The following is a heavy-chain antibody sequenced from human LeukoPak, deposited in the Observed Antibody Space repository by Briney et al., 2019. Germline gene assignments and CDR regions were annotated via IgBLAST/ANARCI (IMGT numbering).Heavy chain of an antibody. CDR1: GFTFSSYA. D-gene: IGHD3-22*01. J-gene: IGHJ4*02. V-gene: IGHV3-23*01. CDR3: AGQTYYYDSSGYYPDY. Sequence: GGPLRLSCAASGFTFSSYAMSWVRQAPGKGLEWVSAISGSGGSTYYADSVKGRFTISRDNSKNTLYLQMNSLRAEDTAVYYCAGQTYYYDSSGYYPDYWGQGTLVTVSS. CDR2: ISGSGGST.